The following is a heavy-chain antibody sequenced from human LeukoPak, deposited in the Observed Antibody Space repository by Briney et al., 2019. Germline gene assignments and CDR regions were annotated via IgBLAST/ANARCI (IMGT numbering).Heavy chain of an antibody. CDR2: TRDKVNSYTT. D-gene: IGHD1-26*01. CDR3: TKISDGSSRLFDH. J-gene: IGHJ4*02. CDR1: GFTVSDHY. V-gene: IGHV3-72*01. Sequence: GGSLRLSCAASGFTVSDHYMDWVRQAPGKGLEWVGRTRDKVNSYTTEYAASVKGRFIISRDDSKNSLYLQMNSLKTEDTAVYYCTKISDGSSRLFDHWGQGILVTVSS.